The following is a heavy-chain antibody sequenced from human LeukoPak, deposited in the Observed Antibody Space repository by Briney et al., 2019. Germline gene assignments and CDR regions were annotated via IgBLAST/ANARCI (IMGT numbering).Heavy chain of an antibody. CDR1: GFTFSSYS. CDR2: TSSSSSYI. D-gene: IGHD2-2*01. V-gene: IGHV3-21*01. CDR3: ARAVVVPAAIRGYYYYGVDV. Sequence: GGSLRLSCAASGFTFSSYSMNWVRQAPGKGLEWVSSTSSSSSYIYYADSVKGRFTISRDNAKNSLYLQMNSLRAEDTAVYYCARAVVVPAAIRGYYYYGVDVWGQGTTVTVSS. J-gene: IGHJ6*02.